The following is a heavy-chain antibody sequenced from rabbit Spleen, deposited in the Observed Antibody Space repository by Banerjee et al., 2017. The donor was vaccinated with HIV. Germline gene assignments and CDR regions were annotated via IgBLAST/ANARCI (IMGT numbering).Heavy chain of an antibody. Sequence: QEQLVESGGGLVQPEGSLTLTCTASGFSFSSSYDMCWVRQAPGKGLEWIACIAAGRSGNTYSATWAKGRFTLSKTSSTTVTLQMTSLTAADTATYFCAREIHGTNTGYYLWGQGTLVTVS. J-gene: IGHJ4*01. D-gene: IGHD1-1*01. CDR2: IAAGRSGNT. CDR3: AREIHGTNTGYYL. V-gene: IGHV1S45*01. CDR1: GFSFSSSYD.